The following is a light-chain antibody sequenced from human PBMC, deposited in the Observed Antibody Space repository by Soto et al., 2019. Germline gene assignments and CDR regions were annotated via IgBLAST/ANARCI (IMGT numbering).Light chain of an antibody. CDR2: DAS. CDR3: QQRSNWPRT. J-gene: IGKJ1*01. Sequence: EIVLTQSPATLSLSPGERATLSCRASQSVSSYLAWYQQKPGQAPRLLIYDASNRATGIPARFSASGSGTEFALTISSLEPEDFAVYYCQQRSNWPRTCGQGTKVEIK. CDR1: QSVSSY. V-gene: IGKV3-11*01.